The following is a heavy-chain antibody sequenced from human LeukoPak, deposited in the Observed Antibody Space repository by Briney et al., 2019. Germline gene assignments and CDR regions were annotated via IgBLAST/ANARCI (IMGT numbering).Heavy chain of an antibody. CDR3: VKDQEGYSSGWHLDY. V-gene: IGHV3-23*01. CDR1: GFNFSSYA. D-gene: IGHD6-19*01. J-gene: IGHJ4*02. Sequence: GGSLRLSCAASGFNFSSYAMSWVRQARGKGLEWVSAISGSGVSTYYADSVKGRFTISRDNSKNTLYLQMNSVRAEDTAVYYCVKDQEGYSSGWHLDYWGQGTLVTVAS. CDR2: ISGSGVST.